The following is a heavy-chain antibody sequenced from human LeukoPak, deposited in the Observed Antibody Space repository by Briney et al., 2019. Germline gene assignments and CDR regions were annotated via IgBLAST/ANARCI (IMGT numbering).Heavy chain of an antibody. Sequence: GGSLRLSCAASGFTFSSYWMSWVRQAPGKGLEWVANIKQDGSEKYYVDSVKGRFTISRDNAKNSLYLQMNSLRAEDTAVYYCAKDLYDSSGYEGYFDYWGQGTLVTVSS. J-gene: IGHJ4*02. CDR1: GFTFSSYW. V-gene: IGHV3-7*01. D-gene: IGHD3-22*01. CDR2: IKQDGSEK. CDR3: AKDLYDSSGYEGYFDY.